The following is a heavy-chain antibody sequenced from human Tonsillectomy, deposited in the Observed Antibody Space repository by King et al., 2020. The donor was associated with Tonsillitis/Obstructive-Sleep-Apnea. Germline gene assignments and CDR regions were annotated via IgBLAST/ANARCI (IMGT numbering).Heavy chain of an antibody. D-gene: IGHD2-2*01. CDR3: ARLASSCSSTSCDGDY. J-gene: IGHJ4*02. V-gene: IGHV4-39*01. Sequence: QLQESGPGLVKPSETLSLTCTVSGGSISSSSYYWGWIRQPPGKGLGWIGIIYYSGSTYYNPSLKSRVTISVDTSKNQFSLKLSSVTAADTAVYYCARLASSCSSTSCDGDYWGQGTLVTVSS. CDR1: GGSISSSSYY. CDR2: IYYSGST.